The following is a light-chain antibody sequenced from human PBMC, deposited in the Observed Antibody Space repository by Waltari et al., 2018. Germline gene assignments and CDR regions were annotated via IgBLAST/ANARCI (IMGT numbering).Light chain of an antibody. Sequence: SYVVTQPPSVSVAPGETAPITRGGDNIGTSSVHWYQQKAGQAPVLVIFYDRDRPSGIPDRFSGSNSGNTATLTSSRVEAGDEARYYCHVWHPHVDPGVFGTGTEVTVL. CDR3: HVWHPHVDPGV. CDR1: NIGTSS. CDR2: YDR. V-gene: IGLV3-21*04. J-gene: IGLJ1*01.